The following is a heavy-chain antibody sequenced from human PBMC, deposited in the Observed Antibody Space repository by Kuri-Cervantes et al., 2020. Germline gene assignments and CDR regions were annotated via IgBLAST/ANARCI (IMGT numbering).Heavy chain of an antibody. CDR3: AKLQVVVVVAAADY. V-gene: IGHV3-23*01. J-gene: IGHJ4*02. CDR1: GFTFDDYA. CDR2: ISGSGGST. D-gene: IGHD2-15*01. Sequence: GESLKISCAASGFTFDDYAMHWVRQAPGKGLEWVSAISGSGGSTYYADSVKGRFTISRDNSKNTLYPQMNSLRAEDTAVYYCAKLQVVVVVAAADYWGQGTLVTVSS.